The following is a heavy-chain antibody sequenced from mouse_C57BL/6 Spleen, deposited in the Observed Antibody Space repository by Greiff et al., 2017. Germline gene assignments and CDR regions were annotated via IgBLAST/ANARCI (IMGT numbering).Heavy chain of an antibody. CDR1: GFTFSSYA. D-gene: IGHD2-4*01. CDR2: ISDGGSYT. V-gene: IGHV5-4*01. Sequence: EVKLVESGGGLVKPGGSLKLSCAASGFTFSSYAMSWVRQTPEKRLEWVATISDGGSYTYYPDNVKGRFTISRDNAKNNLYLQMSHLKSEDTAMYYCARDGIYYDYDSGYYFDYWGQGTTLTVSS. CDR3: ARDGIYYDYDSGYYFDY. J-gene: IGHJ2*01.